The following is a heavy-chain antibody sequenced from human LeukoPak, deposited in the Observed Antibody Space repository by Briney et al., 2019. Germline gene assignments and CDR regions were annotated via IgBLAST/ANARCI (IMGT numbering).Heavy chain of an antibody. CDR3: AITGDFDI. V-gene: IGHV3-33*01. Sequence: PGGSLRLSCAASGFTFSSYGMHWVRQAPGKGLEWVAVIWYAGSNKYYADSVKGRFTISRDNSKNTLYLQMNSLRAEDTAVYYCAITGDFDIWGQGTMVTVSS. CDR2: IWYAGSNK. J-gene: IGHJ3*02. CDR1: GFTFSSYG. D-gene: IGHD7-27*01.